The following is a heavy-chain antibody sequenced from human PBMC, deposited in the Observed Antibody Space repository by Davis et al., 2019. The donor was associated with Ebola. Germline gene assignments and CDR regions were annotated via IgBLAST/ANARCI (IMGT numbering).Heavy chain of an antibody. J-gene: IGHJ4*02. V-gene: IGHV3-23*01. CDR1: GFTFSSYA. CDR2: ISGSGGST. D-gene: IGHD6-19*01. Sequence: GESLKISCAASGFTFSSYAMSWVRQAPGKGLEWVSAISGSGGSTYYADSVKGRFTISRDNSKNTLYLQMNSLRAEDTAVYYCAKDRKPVAVAGTGSDYWGQGTLVTVSS. CDR3: AKDRKPVAVAGTGSDY.